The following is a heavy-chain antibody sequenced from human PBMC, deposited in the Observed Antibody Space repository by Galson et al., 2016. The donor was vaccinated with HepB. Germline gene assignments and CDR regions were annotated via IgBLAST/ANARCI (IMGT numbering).Heavy chain of an antibody. CDR2: IYWDDRQ. V-gene: IGHV2-5*02. J-gene: IGHJ4*02. D-gene: IGHD6-19*01. CDR1: GFSLSSGVS. CDR3: AHGTPFRPGGWPTYFFDS. Sequence: PALVKPTQTLTLTCTFSGFSLSSGVSVGWIRQPPGKALEWLGIIYWDDRQCYSPSLKSRLTITKDTFKNQVVLTMTNVDPVDTATYYCAHGTPFRPGGWPTYFFDSWGQGTLVTVSS.